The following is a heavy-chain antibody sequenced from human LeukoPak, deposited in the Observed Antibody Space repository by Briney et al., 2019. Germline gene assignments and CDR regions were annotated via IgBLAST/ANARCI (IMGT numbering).Heavy chain of an antibody. Sequence: GGSLRLSCVGCGFVFTSFWMSWVGQAPGKGAEWVANIKEDGREKYYVDSVKGRSIISRDNAKNSMDLQMNNLRVEDTAVYYCATSQTTSGRYGNAFDIWGQGTTVTVSS. D-gene: IGHD6-19*01. CDR1: GFVFTSFW. CDR3: ATSQTTSGRYGNAFDI. J-gene: IGHJ3*02. CDR2: IKEDGREK. V-gene: IGHV3-7*01.